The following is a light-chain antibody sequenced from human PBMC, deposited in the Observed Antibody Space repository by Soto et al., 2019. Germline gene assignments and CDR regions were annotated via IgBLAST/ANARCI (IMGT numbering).Light chain of an antibody. Sequence: QSALTQPASVSGSPGQSITISCTGTSSDVGGYKYVSWYQQYPGKAPKLMIYDVSNRPSGVSDRFSGSKSGNTASLTISGLQAEDEADYYCNSYTSSSTWVFGGGTKLTVL. CDR3: NSYTSSSTWV. V-gene: IGLV2-14*01. CDR1: SSDVGGYKY. J-gene: IGLJ3*02. CDR2: DVS.